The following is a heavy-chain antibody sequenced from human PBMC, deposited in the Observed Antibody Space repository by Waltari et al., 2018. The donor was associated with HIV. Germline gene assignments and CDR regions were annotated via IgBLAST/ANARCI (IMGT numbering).Heavy chain of an antibody. CDR3: TRDDGYYYDSSGYYFFDY. CDR2: IRSKAYGGTT. J-gene: IGHJ4*02. Sequence: EVQLVESGGGLVQPGRSLRLSCTASGFTIGDYAMSWVRQAPGKGLEWVGFIRSKAYGGTTEYAASVKGRFTISRDDSKSIAYLQMNSLKTEDTAVYYCTRDDGYYYDSSGYYFFDYWGQGTLVTVSS. D-gene: IGHD3-22*01. CDR1: GFTIGDYA. V-gene: IGHV3-49*04.